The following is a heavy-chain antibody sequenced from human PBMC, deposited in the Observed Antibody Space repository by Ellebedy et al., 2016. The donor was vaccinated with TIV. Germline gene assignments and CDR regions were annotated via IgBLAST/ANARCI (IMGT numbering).Heavy chain of an antibody. D-gene: IGHD6-19*01. J-gene: IGHJ4*02. V-gene: IGHV3-30-3*01. CDR3: ARDLDKSSGWYGGAAY. CDR1: GFTFDSYA. CDR2: ISHDGSSQ. Sequence: GESLKTSCVASGFTFDSYAMHWVRQAPGKGLEWVAVISHDGSSQYYADSVKGRFTVSRDNSMTTVYLEMNSLRAEDTALYYCARDLDKSSGWYGGAAYWGQGTQVTVSS.